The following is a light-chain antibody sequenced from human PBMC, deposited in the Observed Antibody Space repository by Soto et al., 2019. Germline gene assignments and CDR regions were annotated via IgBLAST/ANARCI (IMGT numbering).Light chain of an antibody. J-gene: IGKJ1*01. CDR3: QQYNSYS. CDR1: QTISSW. V-gene: IGKV1-5*01. CDR2: HAS. Sequence: DIQMTQSPSTLSGSVGDRVTITCWASQTISSWLAWYQQKPGTAPKVLIYHASNLQSGVPSRFSGSGSGTEFTLTISSLRPDDFATYYCQQYNSYSFGQGTK.